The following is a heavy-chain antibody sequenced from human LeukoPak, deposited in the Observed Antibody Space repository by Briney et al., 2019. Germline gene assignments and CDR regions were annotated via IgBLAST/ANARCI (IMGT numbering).Heavy chain of an antibody. D-gene: IGHD2-2*02. Sequence: SETLSLTCDVSGGSISSGGYYWSWIRQHPGKGLEWIGYIYYSGSTYYNPSLKSRVTISVDTSKNQFSLKLSSVTAADTAVYYCARAGVCTSCYSIWFDPWGQGTLVTVSS. V-gene: IGHV4-31*11. CDR2: IYYSGST. CDR1: GGSISSGGYY. J-gene: IGHJ5*02. CDR3: ARAGVCTSCYSIWFDP.